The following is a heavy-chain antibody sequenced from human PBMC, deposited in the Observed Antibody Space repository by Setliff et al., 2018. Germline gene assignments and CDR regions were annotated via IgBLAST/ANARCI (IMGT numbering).Heavy chain of an antibody. CDR2: IYYSGST. D-gene: IGHD5-12*01. J-gene: IGHJ4*02. Sequence: PSETLSLTCTVSGGSISSSSYYWGWIRQPPGKGLEWIGSIYYSGSTYYNPSLKSRVTISVDTSKNQFSLKLSSVTAADTAVYYCARGGDSGSYWGQGTLVTVS. CDR3: ARGGDSGSY. V-gene: IGHV4-39*07. CDR1: GGSISSSSYY.